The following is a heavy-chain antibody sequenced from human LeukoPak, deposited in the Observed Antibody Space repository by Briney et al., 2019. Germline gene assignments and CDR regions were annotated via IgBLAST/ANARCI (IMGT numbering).Heavy chain of an antibody. Sequence: PGGSLRLSCAASGFTFSSYAMSWVRQAPGKGLEWVSAISGSGGSTYYADSVKGRFTISRDNSKNTLYLQMNSLRAEDTALYHCARMTYGSGSYQNGMDVWGQGTTVTVSS. J-gene: IGHJ6*02. V-gene: IGHV3-23*01. D-gene: IGHD3-10*01. CDR2: ISGSGGST. CDR1: GFTFSSYA. CDR3: ARMTYGSGSYQNGMDV.